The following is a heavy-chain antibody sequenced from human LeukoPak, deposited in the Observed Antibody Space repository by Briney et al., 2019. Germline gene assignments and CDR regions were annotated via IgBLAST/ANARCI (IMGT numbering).Heavy chain of an antibody. V-gene: IGHV4-61*01. J-gene: IGHJ4*02. D-gene: IGHD2-8*01. CDR1: GGSVSSGSYY. CDR2: IYYSGST. Sequence: PSETLSLTCTVSGGSVSSGSYYWSWIRQPPGKGLEWIGYIYYSGSTNYNPSLKSRVTISVDTSKNQFSLKLSSVTAADTAVYYCARHGYCTNGVCYFIDYWGQGTLVTVSS. CDR3: ARHGYCTNGVCYFIDY.